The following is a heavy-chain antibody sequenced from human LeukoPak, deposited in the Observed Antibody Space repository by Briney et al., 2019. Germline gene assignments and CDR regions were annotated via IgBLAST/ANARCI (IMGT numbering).Heavy chain of an antibody. J-gene: IGHJ6*03. CDR2: INPSGGST. CDR1: GYSFTTYA. D-gene: IGHD2-8*01. Sequence: ASVKVSCKASGYSFTTYALNWVRQAPGQGLEWMGIINPSGGSTSYAQKFQGRVTMTRDMSTSTVCMELSSLRSEDTAVYYCAREGAGCTNGVCYTMTVYYYYYMDVWGKGTTVTVSS. V-gene: IGHV1-46*01. CDR3: AREGAGCTNGVCYTMTVYYYYYMDV.